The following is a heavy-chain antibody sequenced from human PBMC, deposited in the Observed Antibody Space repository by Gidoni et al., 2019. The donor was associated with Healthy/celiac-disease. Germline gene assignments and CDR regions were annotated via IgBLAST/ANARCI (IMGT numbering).Heavy chain of an antibody. CDR2: IYHSGST. V-gene: IGHV4-38-2*01. CDR3: ARVRGYYDSSGYAPFDY. CDR1: GHSISSGYY. J-gene: IGHJ4*02. Sequence: QVQLQESGPGLVKPSETLSLTCAVSGHSISSGYYWGWIRQPPGKGLEWIGSIYHSGSTYYNPSLKSRVTISVDTSKNQFSLKLSSVTAADTAVYYCARVRGYYDSSGYAPFDYWGQGTLVTVSS. D-gene: IGHD3-22*01.